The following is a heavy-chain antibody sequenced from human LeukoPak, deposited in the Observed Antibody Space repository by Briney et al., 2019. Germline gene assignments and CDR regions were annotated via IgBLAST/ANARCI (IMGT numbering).Heavy chain of an antibody. D-gene: IGHD4-11*01. CDR1: GFTFTRYG. CDR2: TRYDGRNK. Sequence: GGSLRLSCAASGFTFTRYGMHWVRQAPGKGLEWVAFTRYDGRNKYYADSVKGRFTISRDNSENTLYLQMNSLRAEDTAVYYCARCDYPEEDFYYYMDVWGKGTTVTISS. J-gene: IGHJ6*03. V-gene: IGHV3-30*02. CDR3: ARCDYPEEDFYYYMDV.